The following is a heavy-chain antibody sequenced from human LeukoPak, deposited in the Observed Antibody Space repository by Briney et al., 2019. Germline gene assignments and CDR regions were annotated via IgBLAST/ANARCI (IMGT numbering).Heavy chain of an antibody. CDR3: ARVYDILTGYGNWFDP. D-gene: IGHD3-9*01. Sequence: ASVKVSCKASGFTFTGHYFHWVRQAPRQGLEWMGWISAYNGNTNYAQKFQGRVTMTTDTSTRTAYMELRSLRSDDTAVYYCARVYDILTGYGNWFDPWGQGTLVTVSS. V-gene: IGHV1-18*04. J-gene: IGHJ5*02. CDR2: ISAYNGNT. CDR1: GFTFTGHY.